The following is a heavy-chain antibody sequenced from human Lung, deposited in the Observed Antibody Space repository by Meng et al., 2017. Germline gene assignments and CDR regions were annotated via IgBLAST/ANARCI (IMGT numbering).Heavy chain of an antibody. J-gene: IGHJ4*02. V-gene: IGHV1-18*01. D-gene: IGHD6-19*01. CDR1: GYTFTTYG. Sequence: QVHLVQSGLAVKKPGASVKVSCKASGYTFTTYGISWLRQAPGQGLEWMGWIDPGNGNRDFAEKFQDRLTMSNDTSSSTVYMELTRLTSDDTAVYYCARDRQWLFDYWGQGALVTVSS. CDR3: ARDRQWLFDY. CDR2: IDPGNGNR.